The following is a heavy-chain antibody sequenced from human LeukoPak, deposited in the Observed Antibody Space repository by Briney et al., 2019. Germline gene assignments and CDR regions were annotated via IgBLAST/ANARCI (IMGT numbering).Heavy chain of an antibody. V-gene: IGHV1-18*01. D-gene: IGHD4-17*01. J-gene: IGHJ6*03. Sequence: ASVKFSCKASGYTFTSYSINWVRQAPGQGLEWMGWISAYNGNSHYTQKFQGRVTMTTDTSTSTAYMELRSLRSDDTAVYYCARSPVTTAYYYYMDVWGKGTTVTVSS. CDR2: ISAYNGNS. CDR1: GYTFTSYS. CDR3: ARSPVTTAYYYYMDV.